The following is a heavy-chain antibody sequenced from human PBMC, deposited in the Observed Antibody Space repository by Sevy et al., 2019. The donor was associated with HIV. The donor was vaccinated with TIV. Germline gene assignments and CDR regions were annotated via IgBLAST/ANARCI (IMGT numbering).Heavy chain of an antibody. Sequence: GGSLRLSCAASGFTFTDSAMFWVRQASGKGLEWVGRIRSKPNNYATALAASIKDRFSISRDDSKNTTYLQMNSLKVEDTAAYYCTCGYGRFDYWGLGTLVTVSS. D-gene: IGHD2-15*01. CDR2: IRSKPNNYAT. CDR3: TCGYGRFDY. V-gene: IGHV3-73*01. J-gene: IGHJ4*02. CDR1: GFTFTDSA.